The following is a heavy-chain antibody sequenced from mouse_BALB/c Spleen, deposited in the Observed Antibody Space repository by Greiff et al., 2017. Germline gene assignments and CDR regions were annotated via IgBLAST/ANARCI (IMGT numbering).Heavy chain of an antibody. CDR3: ARGGSSYFYWYFDV. D-gene: IGHD1-1*01. V-gene: IGHV3-6*02. J-gene: IGHJ1*01. Sequence: EVQVVESGPGLVKPSQSLSLTCSVTGYSITSCYYWNWIRQFPGNKLEWMGYISYDGSNNYNPSPKNRISITRDTSKNQFFLKLNSVTTEDTATYYCARGGSSYFYWYFDVWGAGTTVTVSS. CDR1: GYSITSCYY. CDR2: ISYDGSN.